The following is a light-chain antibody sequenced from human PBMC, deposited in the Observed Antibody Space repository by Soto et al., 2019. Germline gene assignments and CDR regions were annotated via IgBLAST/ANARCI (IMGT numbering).Light chain of an antibody. J-gene: IGKJ2*01. CDR3: QHSYCTPYT. Sequence: DIQMTQSPSSLSASVGDRVTITCRASQSISSYLNWYQQKPGKAPKLLIYAASSLQSGVPSRFSGSGSGTDFTPTISRLPPEDFATYYYQHSYCTPYTFGQGTKLEIK. CDR2: AAS. V-gene: IGKV1-39*01. CDR1: QSISSY.